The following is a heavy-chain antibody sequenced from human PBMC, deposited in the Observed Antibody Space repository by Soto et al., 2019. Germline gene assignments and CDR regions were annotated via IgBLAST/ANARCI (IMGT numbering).Heavy chain of an antibody. J-gene: IGHJ6*02. Sequence: GDLGLSCAASGFTFSSYAMSWVRQATGKGLEWVSAISGSGGSTYYADSVKGRFTISRDNSKNTLDLPMNSLRAEDTAVYYCAKVGISVACPLYYYGMDAWGQGNTGTVYS. D-gene: IGHD6-19*01. V-gene: IGHV3-23*01. CDR3: AKVGISVACPLYYYGMDA. CDR1: GFTFSSYA. CDR2: ISGSGGST.